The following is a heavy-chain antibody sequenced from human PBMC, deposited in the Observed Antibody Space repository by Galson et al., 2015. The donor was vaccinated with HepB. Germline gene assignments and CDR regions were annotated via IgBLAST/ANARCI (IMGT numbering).Heavy chain of an antibody. CDR3: ARGRRLRFLEWLFDP. D-gene: IGHD3-3*01. V-gene: IGHV3-33*01. CDR1: GFTFTSYG. CDR2: IYYDGSNK. J-gene: IGHJ5*02. Sequence: SLRLSCAASGFTFTSYGMHWVRQAPGKGLEWVAMIYYDGSNKYYTDSVKGRFTISRDNAKNTLYLQMNSLRAEDTAVYYCARGRRLRFLEWLFDPWGQGTLVTVSS.